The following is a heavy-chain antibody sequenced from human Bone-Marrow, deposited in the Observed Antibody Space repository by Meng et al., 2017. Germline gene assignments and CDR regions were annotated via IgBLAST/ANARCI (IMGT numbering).Heavy chain of an antibody. Sequence: GESLKISCAASGFTFSSYAIHWVRQAPGKGLEWVAVISYDGNKKYYAESVKGRFTISRDNSKNTLYLQMNSLRAEDTAVYYCARDLVKGPSGSYYHYYYYYGMDVWGQGTTVTVSS. CDR3: ARDLVKGPSGSYYHYYYYYGMDV. J-gene: IGHJ6*01. CDR2: ISYDGNKK. V-gene: IGHV3-30*01. D-gene: IGHD1-26*01. CDR1: GFTFSSYA.